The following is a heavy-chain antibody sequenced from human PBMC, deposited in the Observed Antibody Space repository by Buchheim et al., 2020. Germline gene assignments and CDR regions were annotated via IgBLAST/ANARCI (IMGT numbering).Heavy chain of an antibody. D-gene: IGHD2-21*01. CDR1: GYIFTGYN. V-gene: IGHV1-2*06. J-gene: IGHJ4*02. CDR3: VPSAFCADSNCFYFDY. Sequence: QVQLVQSGAEVKKPGASVKVSCKASGYIFTGYNMHWVRQAPGQGFEYMGRINPNSGGTNYAQKFQGRVTMTRDTSISTAYMELSRLRSDDTAVYYCVPSAFCADSNCFYFDYWGQG. CDR2: INPNSGGT.